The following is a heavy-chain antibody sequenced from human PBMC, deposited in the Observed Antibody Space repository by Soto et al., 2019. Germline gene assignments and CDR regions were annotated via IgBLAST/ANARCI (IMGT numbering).Heavy chain of an antibody. D-gene: IGHD2-8*01. Sequence: QGQLVQSGPEVKKPGASVKVSCKASGYTFSRYGISWVRQAPGQGLEWMGWVSGYNGDTKYAHKVQRRVTMTLDTSTYTANMELRSLTSDDTSIYYCAKNGHPPYYYYGIGVWCQGAT. CDR2: VSGYNGDT. CDR1: GYTFSRYG. CDR3: AKNGHPPYYYYGIGV. V-gene: IGHV1-18*01. J-gene: IGHJ6*02.